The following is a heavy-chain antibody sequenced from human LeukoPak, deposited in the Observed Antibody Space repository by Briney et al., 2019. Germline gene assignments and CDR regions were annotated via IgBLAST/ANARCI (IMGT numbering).Heavy chain of an antibody. Sequence: SETLSLTCTVSGGSISSYYWSWIWQPPGKGLEWIGYIYYSGSTNYNPSLKSRVTISVDTSKNQFSLKLSSVTAADTAVYYCARSLGGYCSSTSCYQEYYFDYWGQGTLVTVSS. D-gene: IGHD2-2*01. CDR2: IYYSGST. CDR1: GGSISSYY. CDR3: ARSLGGYCSSTSCYQEYYFDY. J-gene: IGHJ4*02. V-gene: IGHV4-59*01.